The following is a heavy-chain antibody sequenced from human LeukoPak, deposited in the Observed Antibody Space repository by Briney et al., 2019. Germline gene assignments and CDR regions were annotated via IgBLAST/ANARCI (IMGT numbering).Heavy chain of an antibody. CDR3: ARSPTRAIAARVYWYFDL. J-gene: IGHJ2*01. CDR1: GGSFSGYY. V-gene: IGHV4-34*01. D-gene: IGHD6-6*01. CDR2: INHSGST. Sequence: SETLSLTCAVYGGSFSGYYWSWIRQPPGKGLEWIGEINHSGSTNYNPSLKSRVTISVDTSKNQFSLKLSSVTAEDTAVYYCARSPTRAIAARVYWYFDLWGRGTLVTVSS.